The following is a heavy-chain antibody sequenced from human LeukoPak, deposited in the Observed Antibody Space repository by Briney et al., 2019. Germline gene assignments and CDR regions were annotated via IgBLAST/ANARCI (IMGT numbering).Heavy chain of an antibody. CDR2: SNSDGSTT. CDR1: GFTFSTYW. J-gene: IGHJ4*02. Sequence: PGGSLRLSCAASGFTFSTYWMHWVRQAPGKGLVWVSRSNSDGSTTTYADSVKGRFTISRDNAKNTLYLQMNSLRVEDTAVYYCVRSLLGRGDYWGQGTLVTVSS. CDR3: VRSLLGRGDY. D-gene: IGHD1-26*01. V-gene: IGHV3-74*01.